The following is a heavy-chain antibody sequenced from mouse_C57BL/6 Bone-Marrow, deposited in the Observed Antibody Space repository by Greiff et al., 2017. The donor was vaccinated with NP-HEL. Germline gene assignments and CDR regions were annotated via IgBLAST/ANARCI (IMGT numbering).Heavy chain of an antibody. CDR2: IDPANGNT. CDR3: ARDLLGPPWFAY. V-gene: IGHV14-3*01. Sequence: VHVKQSVAELVRPGASVKLSCTASGFNIKNTYMHWVKQRPEQGLEWIGRIDPANGNTKYAPKFQGKATITADTSSNTAYLQLSSLTSEDTAIYYCARDLLGPPWFAYWGQGTLVTVSA. CDR1: GFNIKNTY. J-gene: IGHJ3*01. D-gene: IGHD2-1*01.